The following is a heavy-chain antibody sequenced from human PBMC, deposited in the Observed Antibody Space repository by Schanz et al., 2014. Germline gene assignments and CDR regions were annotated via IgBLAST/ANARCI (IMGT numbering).Heavy chain of an antibody. CDR3: AKGFGGYDLVLDY. CDR2: IGGSGGST. V-gene: IGHV3-23*04. CDR1: GFTFSSYL. J-gene: IGHJ4*02. Sequence: EVQLVESGGGLVQPGGSLTLSCAASGFTFSSYLMSWVRQAPGKGLEWVSGIGGSGGSTDYADSVKGRFTISRDNSKNTLSLQMNSLRAEDTAVYYCAKGFGGYDLVLDYWGQGTLVTVSS. D-gene: IGHD5-12*01.